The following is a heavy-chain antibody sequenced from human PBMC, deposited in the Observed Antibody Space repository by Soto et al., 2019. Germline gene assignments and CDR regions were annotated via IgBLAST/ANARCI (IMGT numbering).Heavy chain of an antibody. D-gene: IGHD5-18*01. CDR2: TYYRSKWYN. CDR3: ARDRLDTAMVSYYYYGMDV. J-gene: IGHJ6*02. CDR1: GDSVSSNSAA. V-gene: IGHV6-1*01. Sequence: SQTLSLTCAISGDSVSSNSAAWNWIRQSPSRGLEWLGRTYYRSKWYNDYAVSVKSRITINPDTSKNQFSLQLNSVTPEDTAVYYCARDRLDTAMVSYYYYGMDVWGQGTTVTVSS.